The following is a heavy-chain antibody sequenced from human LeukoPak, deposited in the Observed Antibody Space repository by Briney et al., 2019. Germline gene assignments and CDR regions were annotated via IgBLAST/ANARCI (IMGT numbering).Heavy chain of an antibody. V-gene: IGHV3-30-3*01. J-gene: IGHJ5*02. D-gene: IGHD1-7*01. CDR1: GFPFNSSP. CDR3: TTLCTETNCPDS. Sequence: PGTSLKLSCAASGFPFNSSPMHWVRQAPGKGLEWVAVISQHATHKFYADSVRGRFTISRDNSKNTLYLQMDSLRPEDMAVYFCTTLCTETNCPDSWGQGTLVTVSS. CDR2: ISQHATHK.